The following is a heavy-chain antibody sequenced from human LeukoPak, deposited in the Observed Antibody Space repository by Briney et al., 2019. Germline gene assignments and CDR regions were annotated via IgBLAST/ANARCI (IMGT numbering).Heavy chain of an antibody. CDR3: ARSAGYDFWSGSPYNWFDP. CDR2: MNPITGNT. CDR1: GYTFTSYD. Sequence: ASVKVSCKASGYTFTSYDIKSVRQATGQGLERIRLMNPITGNTGYAQKFQGRVTMTRNTSISTAYMELSSLRSEDTAVYYCARSAGYDFWSGSPYNWFDPWGQGTLVTVSS. J-gene: IGHJ5*02. V-gene: IGHV1-8*01. D-gene: IGHD3-3*01.